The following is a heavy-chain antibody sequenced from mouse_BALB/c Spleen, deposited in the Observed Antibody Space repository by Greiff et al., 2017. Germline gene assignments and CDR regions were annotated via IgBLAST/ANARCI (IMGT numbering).Heavy chain of an antibody. CDR1: GFTFSSYG. V-gene: IGHV5-6-3*01. J-gene: IGHJ4*01. CDR3: ARESTMIDAMDY. CDR2: INSNGGST. D-gene: IGHD2-4*01. Sequence: EVKLMESGGGLVQPGGSLKLSCAASGFTFSSYGMSWVRQTPDKRLELVATINSNGGSTYYPDSVKGRFTISRDNAKNTLYLQMSSLKSEDTAMYYCARESTMIDAMDYWGQGTSVTVSS.